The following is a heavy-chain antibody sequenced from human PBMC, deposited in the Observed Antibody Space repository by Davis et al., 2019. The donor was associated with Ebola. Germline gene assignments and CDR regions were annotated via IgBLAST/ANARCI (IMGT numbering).Heavy chain of an antibody. CDR2: INHSGST. CDR1: GFTFSNAW. J-gene: IGHJ6*02. V-gene: IGHV4-34*01. Sequence: ESLKISCAASGFTFSNAWMNWIRQPPGKGLEWIGEINHSGSTNYNPSLKSRVTISVDTSKNQFSLKLSSVTAADTAVYYCARVAHYDFWSGYWGGMDVWGQGTTVTVSS. D-gene: IGHD3-3*01. CDR3: ARVAHYDFWSGYWGGMDV.